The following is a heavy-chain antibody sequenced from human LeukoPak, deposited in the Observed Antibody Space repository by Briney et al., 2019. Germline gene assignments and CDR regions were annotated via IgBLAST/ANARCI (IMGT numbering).Heavy chain of an antibody. Sequence: SETLSLTCTVSGGSISSYYWSWIRQPPGKGLEWIGYIYYSGSTNYNPSLKSRVTISVYTSKNQFSLKLSSVTAADTAVYYCARHYYGSGIRWGQGTLVTVSS. J-gene: IGHJ4*02. CDR3: ARHYYGSGIR. V-gene: IGHV4-59*08. CDR1: GGSISSYY. D-gene: IGHD3-10*01. CDR2: IYYSGST.